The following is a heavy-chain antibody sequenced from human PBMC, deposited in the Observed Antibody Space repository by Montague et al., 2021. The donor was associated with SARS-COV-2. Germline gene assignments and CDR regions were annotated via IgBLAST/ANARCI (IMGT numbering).Heavy chain of an antibody. J-gene: IGHJ6*03. D-gene: IGHD4-23*01. CDR1: GGSISSGGYY. CDR2: NYYSGSN. V-gene: IGHV4-31*03. CDR3: ASTYGGNLGYYYCYIEV. Sequence: TLSLTCTVSGGSISSGGYYWSWIRQHQGKGLEWNGYNYYSGSNNYNPSIKIRVTISVDTYKNQFSLKLSSVTAADTDVYYCASTYGGNLGYYYCYIEVGGKGTTVAVSS.